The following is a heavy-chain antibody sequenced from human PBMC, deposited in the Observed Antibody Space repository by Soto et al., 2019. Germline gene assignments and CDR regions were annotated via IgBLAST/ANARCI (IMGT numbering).Heavy chain of an antibody. J-gene: IGHJ6*02. D-gene: IGHD5-18*01. CDR3: AKEVSDTAMVTWHIYYYGMDV. CDR2: ISGSGGST. V-gene: IGHV3-23*01. Sequence: GGSLRLSCAASGFTFSSYAMSWVRQAPGKGLEWVSAISGSGGSTYYADSVKGRFTISRDNSKNTLYLQMNSLRAEDTAVYYCAKEVSDTAMVTWHIYYYGMDVWGQGTTVTVSS. CDR1: GFTFSSYA.